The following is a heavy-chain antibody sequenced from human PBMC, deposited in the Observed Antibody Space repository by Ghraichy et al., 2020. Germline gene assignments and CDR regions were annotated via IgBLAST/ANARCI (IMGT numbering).Heavy chain of an antibody. D-gene: IGHD2-15*01. J-gene: IGHJ4*02. V-gene: IGHV3-74*01. Sequence: GGSLRLSCAASGFALSDYWMHWVRQAPGKGLLWVSRIKSDGTDRTYADSVKGRFTISRDNAKNTLYLQMNSLRAEDMAVYYCAREYCRGGRCFFGTGGSHFDYWGQGILVTVSS. CDR2: IKSDGTDR. CDR1: GFALSDYW. CDR3: AREYCRGGRCFFGTGGSHFDY.